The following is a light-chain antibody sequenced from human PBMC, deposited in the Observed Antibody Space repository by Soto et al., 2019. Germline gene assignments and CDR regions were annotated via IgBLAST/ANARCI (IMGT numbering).Light chain of an antibody. V-gene: IGKV3-11*01. CDR1: QNVANY. CDR2: ESS. CDR3: QQRRNWPQT. Sequence: IVLTLSAAAVSLSTRERATLSCRASQNVANYLDWYQQKRGQARRLLIYESSNRATGIAARFSGSGSGTDFTLTISSLEPEDFAVYYCQQRRNWPQTFGQGTKVDIK. J-gene: IGKJ1*01.